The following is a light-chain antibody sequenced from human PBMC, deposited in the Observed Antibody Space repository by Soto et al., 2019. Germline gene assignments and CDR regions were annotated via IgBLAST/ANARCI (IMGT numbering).Light chain of an antibody. CDR2: GNS. CDR1: SSNIGPGFD. Sequence: QSVLTQPPSVSGAPGQTVTISCAGSSSNIGPGFDVHWYHQVSGTAPKLLIYGNSNRPSGVPDRFSGSRSGTSASLAITGLQPEDEADYYCQCYDSRLRSSDFGHGTKVTV. CDR3: QCYDSRLRSSD. V-gene: IGLV1-40*01. J-gene: IGLJ1*01.